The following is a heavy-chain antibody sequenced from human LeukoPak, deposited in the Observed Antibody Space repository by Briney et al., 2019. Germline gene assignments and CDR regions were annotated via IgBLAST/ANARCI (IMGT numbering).Heavy chain of an antibody. V-gene: IGHV1-24*01. Sequence: ASVKVSCKVSGYTLTELSMHWVRQAPGKGLEWMGGFDPEDGETIYAQKFQGRVTMTEDTSTDTAYMELSSLRSEDTAVYYCATGMYLLPHQVDYFDYWGQGTLVTVSS. CDR3: ATGMYLLPHQVDYFDY. J-gene: IGHJ4*02. CDR2: FDPEDGET. CDR1: GYTLTELS. D-gene: IGHD3-22*01.